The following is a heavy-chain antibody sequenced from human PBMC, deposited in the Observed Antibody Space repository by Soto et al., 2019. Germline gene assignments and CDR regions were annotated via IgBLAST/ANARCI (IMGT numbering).Heavy chain of an antibody. CDR2: ISYDGSNK. CDR3: ARDIYAQTLAAAGPEC. V-gene: IGHV3-30-3*01. CDR1: GFTFSSYA. J-gene: IGHJ4*02. Sequence: QVQLVESGGGVVQPGRSLRLSCAASGFTFSSYAMRWVRQAPGKGLEWVAVISYDGSNKYYADSVKGRFTISRDNSKNTLYLQMNSLRAEDTAVYYCARDIYAQTLAAAGPECWGQGTLVTVSS. D-gene: IGHD6-13*01.